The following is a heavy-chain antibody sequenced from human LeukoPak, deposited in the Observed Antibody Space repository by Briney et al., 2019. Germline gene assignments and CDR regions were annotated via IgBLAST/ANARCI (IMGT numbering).Heavy chain of an antibody. CDR3: ARWCSSTSCYNEGDAFDI. J-gene: IGHJ3*02. CDR1: GGSISSYY. CDR2: IFSGNT. V-gene: IGHV4-59*08. Sequence: SETLSLTCTVSGGSISSYYWSWIRQPPGKGLEWIGYIFSGNTNYKPSLKSRATISVDTSKNQFSLKLSSVTAADTAVYYCARWCSSTSCYNEGDAFDIWGQGTMVTVSS. D-gene: IGHD2-2*02.